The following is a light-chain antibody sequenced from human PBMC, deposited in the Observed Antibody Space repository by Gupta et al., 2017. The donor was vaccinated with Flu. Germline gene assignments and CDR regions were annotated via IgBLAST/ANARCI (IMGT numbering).Light chain of an antibody. CDR2: DAS. J-gene: IGKJ2*01. V-gene: IGKV3-15*01. CDR1: QSVSSN. Sequence: EVVMTQSPATLSVSPGERATLSCRASQSVSSNLAWYQQKPGQAPRLLIYDASTRATGIPARFSGSGSGTEFTLTFSSLQSEDFAVYYCQQDNNWPSTFGQGTKLEIK. CDR3: QQDNNWPST.